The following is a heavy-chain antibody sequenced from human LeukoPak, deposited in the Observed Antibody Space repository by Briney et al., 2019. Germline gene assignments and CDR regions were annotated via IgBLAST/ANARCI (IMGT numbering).Heavy chain of an antibody. V-gene: IGHV4-59*04. Sequence: PSETLSLTCTVSGGSISSYYWSWIRQHPGKGLEWIGYIHHRGSTFYSPTLKSRLVISVDTSRNQFSLQLSSVTAADTAVYYCARVRDYFDFWGQGTLVTVSS. CDR2: IHHRGST. CDR1: GGSISSYY. J-gene: IGHJ4*02. CDR3: ARVRDYFDF.